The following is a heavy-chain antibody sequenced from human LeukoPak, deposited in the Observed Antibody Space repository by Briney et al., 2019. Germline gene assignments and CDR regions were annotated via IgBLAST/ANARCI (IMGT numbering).Heavy chain of an antibody. CDR1: GGSFSNYY. Sequence: SETLSLTCAVYGGSFSNYYWSWIRQPPGKGLEWIGEINHGGSTNYNPSLKSRLTISVDTSKKQFSLKLTSVTAADTAVNYCARAPVRVAAVGKYFDYWGQGTLVTVSS. J-gene: IGHJ4*02. CDR2: INHGGST. D-gene: IGHD6-13*01. V-gene: IGHV4-34*01. CDR3: ARAPVRVAAVGKYFDY.